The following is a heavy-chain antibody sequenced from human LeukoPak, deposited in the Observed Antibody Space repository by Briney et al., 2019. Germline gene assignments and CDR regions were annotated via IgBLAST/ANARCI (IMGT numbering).Heavy chain of an antibody. CDR3: ARDQEDFWSGYYTGNAFDI. Sequence: SETLSLTCTVSGGSISSSSYYWGWIRQPPGKGLEWIGSIYYSGSTYYNPSLKSRVTISVDTSKNQFSLKLRAVTAADTAVYYCARDQEDFWSGYYTGNAFDIWGQGTMVTVSS. D-gene: IGHD3-3*01. J-gene: IGHJ3*02. CDR1: GGSISSSSYY. CDR2: IYYSGST. V-gene: IGHV4-39*07.